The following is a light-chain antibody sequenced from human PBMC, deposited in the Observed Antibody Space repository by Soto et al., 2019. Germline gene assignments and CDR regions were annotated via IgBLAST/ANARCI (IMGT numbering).Light chain of an antibody. V-gene: IGKV3-15*01. CDR1: QSVGSN. J-gene: IGKJ2*01. Sequence: EIVMTQPPATLSVSPGERATLSCRATQSVGSNLAWYQQKPGQAPRLLIYGASTRATGIPARFSGSGSGTEFTLTISGLQSEDFAVYYCQQYNNWPLEFTFGQGTKLEIK. CDR3: QQYNNWPLEFT. CDR2: GAS.